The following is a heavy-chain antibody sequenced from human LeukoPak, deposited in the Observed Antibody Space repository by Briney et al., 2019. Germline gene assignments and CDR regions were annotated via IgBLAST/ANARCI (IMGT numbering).Heavy chain of an antibody. V-gene: IGHV5-51*01. CDR1: GYSFTSYW. CDR2: IYPGDSDT. Sequence: KRGESLKIPCKGSGYSFTSYWIGWVRQMPGKGLEWMGIIYPGDSDTRYSPSFQGQVTISADKSISTAYLQWRSLKASDTATYYCARRSHRAYNWNGGDAFDMWGQGTMVTVSS. CDR3: ARRSHRAYNWNGGDAFDM. J-gene: IGHJ3*02. D-gene: IGHD1-20*01.